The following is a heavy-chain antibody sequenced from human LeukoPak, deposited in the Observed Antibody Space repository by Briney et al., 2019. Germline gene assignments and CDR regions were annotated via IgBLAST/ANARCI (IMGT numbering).Heavy chain of an antibody. CDR1: GFTFSTYA. D-gene: IGHD3-9*01. J-gene: IGHJ4*02. CDR2: ISTNGGNT. CDR3: AXEGYLTXNRNYXDY. Sequence: GGSLRLSCAASGFTFSTYAMHWVRQAPGKGLECVSAISTNGGNTHYANSVKGRFTISRDSSKNTLYLQMGSLRAEDMAVYYCAXEGYLTXNRNYXDYWGQXTLVXVSS. V-gene: IGHV3-64*01.